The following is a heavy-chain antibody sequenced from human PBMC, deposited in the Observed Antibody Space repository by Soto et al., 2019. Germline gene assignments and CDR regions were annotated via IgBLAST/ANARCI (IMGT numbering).Heavy chain of an antibody. CDR1: GGTFSSYA. CDR3: ARDGNYIVATNNWFDP. J-gene: IGHJ5*02. Sequence: QVQLVQSGAEVKKPGSSVKVSCKASGGTFSSYAISWVRQAPGQGLEWMGGIIPIFGTANYAQKFQGRVTITADESTSTAYMELSSLRSEDTAVYYCARDGNYIVATNNWFDPWGQGSLVTVSS. D-gene: IGHD5-12*01. CDR2: IIPIFGTA. V-gene: IGHV1-69*01.